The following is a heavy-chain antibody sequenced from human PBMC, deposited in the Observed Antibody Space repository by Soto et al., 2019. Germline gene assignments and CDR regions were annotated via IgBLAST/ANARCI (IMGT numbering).Heavy chain of an antibody. D-gene: IGHD3-3*02. Sequence: SVKVSCKASGGTFSSYAISWVRQAPGQGLEWMGGIIPIFGTANYAQKFQGRVTITADESTSTAYMELSSLRSEDTAVYYCARPDTTFLEWYSPPTFHHWGQGTPVTVSS. CDR3: ARPDTTFLEWYSPPTFHH. V-gene: IGHV1-69*13. CDR2: IIPIFGTA. CDR1: GGTFSSYA. J-gene: IGHJ1*01.